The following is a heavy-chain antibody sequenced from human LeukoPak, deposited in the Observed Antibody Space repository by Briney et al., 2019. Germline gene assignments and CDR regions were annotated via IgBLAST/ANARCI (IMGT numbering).Heavy chain of an antibody. CDR3: ARHRVAARQYNWFDP. V-gene: IGHV4-39*01. Sequence: SETLSLTCTVSGDSVSNSNYYWGWIRQPPGKGLEWIGIIYYSGTTHYNPSLKSRVTISVDTSKNQFSLRLNSVTAADTAVYYCARHRVAARQYNWFDPWGQGTLVTVSS. CDR2: IYYSGTT. CDR1: GDSVSNSNYY. J-gene: IGHJ5*02. D-gene: IGHD6-6*01.